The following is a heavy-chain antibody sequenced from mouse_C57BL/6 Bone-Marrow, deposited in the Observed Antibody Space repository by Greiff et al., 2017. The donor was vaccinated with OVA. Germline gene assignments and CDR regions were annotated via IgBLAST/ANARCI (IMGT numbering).Heavy chain of an antibody. Sequence: VQLQQSGPELVKPGASVKISCKASGYTFTDYYMNWVKQSHGKSLEWIGDINPNNGGTSYNQKFKGKATLTVDTSSSTAYMELRSLTSEDSAVYYCARGTTYWYFGVWGTGTTVTVSS. CDR1: GYTFTDYY. V-gene: IGHV1-26*01. CDR3: ARGTTYWYFGV. D-gene: IGHD2-13*01. J-gene: IGHJ1*03. CDR2: INPNNGGT.